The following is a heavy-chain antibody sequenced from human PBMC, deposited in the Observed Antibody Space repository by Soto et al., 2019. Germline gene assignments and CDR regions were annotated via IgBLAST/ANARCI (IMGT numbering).Heavy chain of an antibody. D-gene: IGHD2-2*01. Sequence: EVQLVESGGGLVQPGRSLRLSCAASGFTFDDYAMHWVRQAPGKGLEWVSGISWNSGSIGYADSVKGRFTISRDNAKNSLYLQMNSLRAEDTALYHCAKDSDYSRPSGLCFQHWGQGTLVTVSS. V-gene: IGHV3-9*01. J-gene: IGHJ1*01. CDR3: AKDSDYSRPSGLCFQH. CDR1: GFTFDDYA. CDR2: ISWNSGSI.